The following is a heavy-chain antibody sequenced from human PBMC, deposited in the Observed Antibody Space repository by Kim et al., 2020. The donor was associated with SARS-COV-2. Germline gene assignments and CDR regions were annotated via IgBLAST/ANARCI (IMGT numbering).Heavy chain of an antibody. Sequence: GGSLRLSCAASGFTFSSYAMSWVRQAPGKGLEWVSAISGSGGSTYYADSVKGRFTISRDNSKNTLYLQMNSMRAEDTAVYYCAKDPRYGDYLVRCWFDPWGQGTLVTVSS. V-gene: IGHV3-23*01. CDR3: AKDPRYGDYLVRCWFDP. CDR2: ISGSGGST. D-gene: IGHD4-17*01. CDR1: GFTFSSYA. J-gene: IGHJ5*02.